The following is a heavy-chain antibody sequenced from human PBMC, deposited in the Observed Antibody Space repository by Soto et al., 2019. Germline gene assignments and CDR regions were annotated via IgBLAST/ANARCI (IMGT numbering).Heavy chain of an antibody. CDR2: ISGSGGST. V-gene: IGHV3-23*01. J-gene: IGHJ3*02. CDR3: SKFITIIIVVIGAAFAI. Sequence: RVCSAAVEGKFINYAVRRILKKKGKGLEWVSVISGSGGSTYYADSVKGRFTISRDNYKNTLYLQMNSLRAEDTAVYYCSKFITIIIVVIGAAFAILVQGTIDPGSP. CDR1: EGKFINYA. D-gene: IGHD3-22*01.